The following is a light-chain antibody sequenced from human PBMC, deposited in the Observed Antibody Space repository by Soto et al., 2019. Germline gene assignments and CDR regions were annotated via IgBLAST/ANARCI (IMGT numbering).Light chain of an antibody. J-gene: IGKJ1*01. CDR3: QQYNNWPET. CDR2: VAS. Sequence: VMTPPPAILPVPPGDRPTLSRRGSQSVRSVAWYQHKPGQGPRLLIYVASSMPAGVPARFSGSGSGTDFPLTISSLQAEDFAVYYCQQYNNWPETFGQGTKV. V-gene: IGKV3-15*01. CDR1: QSVRSV.